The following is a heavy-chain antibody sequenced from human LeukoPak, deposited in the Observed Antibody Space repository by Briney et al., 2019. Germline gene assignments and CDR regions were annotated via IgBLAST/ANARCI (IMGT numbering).Heavy chain of an antibody. CDR3: ARDSLVRGEDV. D-gene: IGHD3-10*01. CDR1: GGSISSGDYY. CDR2: IYTSGST. Sequence: SETLSLTCTVSGGSISSGDYYWSWIRQPPGKGLEWIGRIYTSGSTNYNPSLKSRVTMSVDTSKNQFSLKLSSVTAADTAVYYCARDSLVRGEDVWGKGTTVTVSS. J-gene: IGHJ6*04. V-gene: IGHV4-61*02.